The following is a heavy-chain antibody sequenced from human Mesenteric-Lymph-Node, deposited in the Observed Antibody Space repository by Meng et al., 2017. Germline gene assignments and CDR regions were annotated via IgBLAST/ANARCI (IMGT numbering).Heavy chain of an antibody. D-gene: IGHD4-17*01. V-gene: IGHV3-74*01. CDR2: INTDGSST. J-gene: IGHJ4*02. CDR1: GFTFSSYW. CDR3: VRVIYNDYEGGGFDY. Sequence: EGQLVESGGGLGQPGGSLRLSCAGSGFTFSSYWMHWVRQAPGKGLVWVSRINTDGSSTTYADSVKGRFTISRDNIKNTLYLQMNSLRVDDTAVYYCVRVIYNDYEGGGFDYWGPGALVTVSS.